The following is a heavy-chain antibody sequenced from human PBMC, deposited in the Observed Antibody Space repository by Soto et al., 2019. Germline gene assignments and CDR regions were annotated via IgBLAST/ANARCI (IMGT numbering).Heavy chain of an antibody. J-gene: IGHJ4*02. CDR1: GGTFSSYA. D-gene: IGHD6-13*01. CDR2: IIPIFGTA. Sequence: GASVKVSCKASGGTFSSYAISWVRQAPGQGLEWMGGIIPIFGTANYAQKFQGRVTITADESTSTAYMELSSLRSEDTAVYYCARVGIAAAVPYYFDYWGQGTLVTVSS. CDR3: ARVGIAAAVPYYFDY. V-gene: IGHV1-69*13.